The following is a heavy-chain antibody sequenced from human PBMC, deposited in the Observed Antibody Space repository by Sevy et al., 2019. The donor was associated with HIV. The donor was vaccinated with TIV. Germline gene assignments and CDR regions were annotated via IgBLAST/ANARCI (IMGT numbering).Heavy chain of an antibody. V-gene: IGHV1-24*01. CDR1: GYTLSEVS. CDR3: VIGDTPRLTGSGTRLKDQSLNYFHF. J-gene: IGHJ4*02. D-gene: IGHD2-2*01. CDR2: FVPEDGEI. Sequence: ASVKVSCKVPGYTLSEVSMHWVRQAPGKGLEWMGGFVPEDGEIVYAQNFQGRVTVAEDTLTDTAYLEVTNLRSEDTATYFCVIGDTPRLTGSGTRLKDQSLNYFHFWGQGSLVTVSS.